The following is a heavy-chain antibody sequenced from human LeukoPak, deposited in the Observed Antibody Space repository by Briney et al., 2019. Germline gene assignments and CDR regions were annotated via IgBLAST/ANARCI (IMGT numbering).Heavy chain of an antibody. J-gene: IGHJ4*02. Sequence: AGGSLRLSCAASGFTFSSYAMSWVRQAPGKGLEWGSAISGSGGSTYYADSVKGRFTISRDNSKNTLYLQMNSLRAEDTAVYYCAKVPMVRGVISVDYWGQGTLVTVSS. CDR2: ISGSGGST. V-gene: IGHV3-23*01. CDR1: GFTFSSYA. CDR3: AKVPMVRGVISVDY. D-gene: IGHD3-10*01.